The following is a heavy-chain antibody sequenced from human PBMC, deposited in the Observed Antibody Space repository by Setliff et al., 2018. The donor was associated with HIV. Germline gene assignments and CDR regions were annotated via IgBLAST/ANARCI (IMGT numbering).Heavy chain of an antibody. CDR3: ARKLRPGHGVDV. CDR1: GFTFSSYW. V-gene: IGHV3-7*01. J-gene: IGHJ6*02. Sequence: PGESLKISCAASGFTFSSYWMCWVRQAPGKGLEWVANIGQDGSEKNYVDSVKGRFTISRDNAKNSMDLQMNSLRAEDTAIYYCARKLRPGHGVDVWGQGTTVTVSS. CDR2: IGQDGSEK. D-gene: IGHD3-10*01.